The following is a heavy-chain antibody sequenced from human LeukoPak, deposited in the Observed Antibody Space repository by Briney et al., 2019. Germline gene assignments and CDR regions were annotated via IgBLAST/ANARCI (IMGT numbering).Heavy chain of an antibody. V-gene: IGHV4-34*01. Sequence: SETLSLTCGVYGGSFSGYYWSCIRQPPGKGLEWIGEINDSGSTNYNPSLKRRVSISVDTSKNQFSLKLSSVTAADTAVYYCARHILAAAQERRFDPWGQGTLVTVSS. CDR2: INDSGST. J-gene: IGHJ5*02. D-gene: IGHD6-13*01. CDR3: ARHILAAAQERRFDP. CDR1: GGSFSGYY.